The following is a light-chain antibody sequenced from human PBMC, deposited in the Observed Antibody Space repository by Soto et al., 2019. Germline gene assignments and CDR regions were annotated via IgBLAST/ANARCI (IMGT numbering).Light chain of an antibody. CDR1: QNLDSS. J-gene: IGKJ2*01. V-gene: IGKV3-15*01. CDR3: QQYNYWPPYT. CDR2: GGS. Sequence: EVVMTQSPATLSASPGERVTLSCRASQNLDSSLAWYQQRPGQAPRLLLYGGSTRATGIPARFSGSGSGTEFTVTISSLQSEDFAVYYCQQYNYWPPYTFGQGTNLEFK.